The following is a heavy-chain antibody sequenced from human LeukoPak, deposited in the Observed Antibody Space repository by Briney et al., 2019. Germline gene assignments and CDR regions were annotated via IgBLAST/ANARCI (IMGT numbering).Heavy chain of an antibody. CDR3: ARVGASSTLDY. V-gene: IGHV4-34*01. Sequence: SETLSLTCAVYGGSFSGYYWSWIRQPPGNGLEWIGEINHSGSTNYNPSLKSRVTISVDTSKNQFSLKLSSVTAADTAVYYCARVGASSTLDYWGQGTLVTVSS. CDR2: INHSGST. D-gene: IGHD3-16*01. J-gene: IGHJ4*02. CDR1: GGSFSGYY.